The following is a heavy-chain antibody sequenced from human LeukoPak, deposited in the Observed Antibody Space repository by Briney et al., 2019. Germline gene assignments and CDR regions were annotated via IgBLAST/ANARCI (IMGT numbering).Heavy chain of an antibody. Sequence: ASVKVSCKASGYTFTSYDINWVRQATAQGLEWMGWMNPNSGNTGYAQKFQGRVTITRNTSISTAYMELSSLRSEDTAVYYCARGYCSGGSCPTFFDYWGQGTLVTVSS. CDR2: MNPNSGNT. D-gene: IGHD2-15*01. CDR3: ARGYCSGGSCPTFFDY. J-gene: IGHJ4*02. CDR1: GYTFTSYD. V-gene: IGHV1-8*03.